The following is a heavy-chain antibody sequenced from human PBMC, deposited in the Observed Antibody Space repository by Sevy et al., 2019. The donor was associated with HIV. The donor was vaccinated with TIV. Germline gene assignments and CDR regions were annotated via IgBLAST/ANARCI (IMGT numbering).Heavy chain of an antibody. D-gene: IGHD6-13*01. CDR2: INHSGST. Sequence: SETLSLTCAVYGGSFSGYYWSWIHQPPGKGLEWIGEINHSGSTNYNPSLKSRVTISVDTSKNQFSLKLSSVTAADTAVYYCARDRNLVAAAGSNRGIFDYWGQGTLVTVSS. J-gene: IGHJ4*02. CDR1: GGSFSGYY. V-gene: IGHV4-34*01. CDR3: ARDRNLVAAAGSNRGIFDY.